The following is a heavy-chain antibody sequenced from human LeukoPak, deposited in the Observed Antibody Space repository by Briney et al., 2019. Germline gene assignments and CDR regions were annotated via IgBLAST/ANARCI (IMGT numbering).Heavy chain of an antibody. J-gene: IGHJ4*02. CDR1: GGSISSGGYY. Sequence: SQTLSLTCTVSGGSISSGGYYWSWIRQPPGKGLEWIGYIYHSGSTYYNPSLKSRVTISVDRSKNQFSLKLSSVTAADTAVYYCARMGGYSAGYFDYWGQGTLVTVSS. D-gene: IGHD3-22*01. CDR3: ARMGGYSAGYFDY. CDR2: IYHSGST. V-gene: IGHV4-30-2*01.